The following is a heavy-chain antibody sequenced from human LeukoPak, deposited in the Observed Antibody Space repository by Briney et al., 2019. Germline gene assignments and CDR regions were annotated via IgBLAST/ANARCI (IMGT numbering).Heavy chain of an antibody. V-gene: IGHV4-4*07. Sequence: PSETLSLTYTVSGDSFSSYFWSWIRQPAGKGLEWIGRMYTSGTTNSNPSLKSRVTMSVDTSKNQFSLNLTSVTAADTAVYYCAREITGTRGVDYWGQGILVTVSS. CDR1: GDSFSSYF. CDR3: AREITGTRGVDY. J-gene: IGHJ4*02. CDR2: MYTSGTT. D-gene: IGHD1-7*01.